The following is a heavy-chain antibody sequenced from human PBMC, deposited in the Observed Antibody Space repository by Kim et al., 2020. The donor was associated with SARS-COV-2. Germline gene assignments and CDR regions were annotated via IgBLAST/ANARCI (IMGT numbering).Heavy chain of an antibody. V-gene: IGHV3-30*02. CDR3: AKDRSSYGMDV. D-gene: IGHD6-6*01. J-gene: IGHJ6*02. Sequence: YESDSVKGRFTISRDNSKNTLYLQMNSLRAEDTAVYYCAKDRSSYGMDVWGQGTTVTVSS.